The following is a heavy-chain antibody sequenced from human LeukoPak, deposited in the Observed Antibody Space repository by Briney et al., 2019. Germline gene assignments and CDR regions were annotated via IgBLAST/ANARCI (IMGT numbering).Heavy chain of an antibody. CDR2: INHSGST. Sequence: SETLSLTCTVSGGSINRFYWSWIRQPPGKGLEWIGEINHSGSTNYNPSLKGRVTISVATSKNQFSLKLSSVTAADTAVYYCARGPAIGAFDIWGQGTMVTVSS. D-gene: IGHD3-22*01. CDR1: GGSINRFY. CDR3: ARGPAIGAFDI. J-gene: IGHJ3*02. V-gene: IGHV4-34*01.